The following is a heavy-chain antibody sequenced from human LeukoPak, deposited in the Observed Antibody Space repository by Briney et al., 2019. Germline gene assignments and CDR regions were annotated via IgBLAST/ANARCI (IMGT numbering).Heavy chain of an antibody. CDR3: ARDRRVIAAAVLGWFDP. CDR2: INPNSGGT. CDR1: GYTFTGYY. D-gene: IGHD6-13*01. J-gene: IGHJ5*02. V-gene: IGHV1-2*02. Sequence: GASVKVSCKASGYTFTGYYMHWVRQAPGQGLEWMGWINPNSGGTNYAQKFQRRVTMTRDTSISTAYMELSRLRSDDTAVYYCARDRRVIAAAVLGWFDPWGQGTLVTVSS.